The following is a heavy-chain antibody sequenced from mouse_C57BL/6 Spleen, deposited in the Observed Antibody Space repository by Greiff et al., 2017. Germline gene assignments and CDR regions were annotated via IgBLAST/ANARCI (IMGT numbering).Heavy chain of an antibody. V-gene: IGHV1-26*01. CDR2: INPNNGGT. CDR3: ARKGDGSPFAY. D-gene: IGHD2-3*01. J-gene: IGHJ3*01. CDR1: GYTFTDYY. Sequence: VQLQQSGPELVKPGASVKISCKASGYTFTDYYMNWVKQSHGKSLEWIGDINPNNGGTSYNQKFKGKATLTVDKSSSTAYMELRSLTSEDSAVYYCARKGDGSPFAYWGQGTLVTVSA.